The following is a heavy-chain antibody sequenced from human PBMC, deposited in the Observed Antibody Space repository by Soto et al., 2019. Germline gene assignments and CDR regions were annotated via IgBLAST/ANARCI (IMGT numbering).Heavy chain of an antibody. D-gene: IGHD6-13*01. V-gene: IGHV2-5*02. CDR3: AHVYWAASGTRYYFDY. CDR2: IYWDDDK. CDR1: GFSFTTSSVG. Sequence: QITLTESGPTLVKPTQTLTLTCTFSGFSFTTSSVGVGWIRQPPGKALEFLALIYWDDDKRLSPSLKNRLTITKDPSKNPVVVTMTNMDPEHTATYFCAHVYWAASGTRYYFDYWGQGTLVTVSS. J-gene: IGHJ4*02.